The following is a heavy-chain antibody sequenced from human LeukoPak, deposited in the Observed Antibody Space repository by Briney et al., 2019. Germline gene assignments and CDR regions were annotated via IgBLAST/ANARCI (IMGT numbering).Heavy chain of an antibody. V-gene: IGHV1-18*01. CDR2: ISVYNGNT. Sequence: ASVKVSCKASGYIFTSYGVTWVRQAPGQGLEWMGWISVYNGNTNYAQKLQGRVTRTTDISTSTAYMELRSLRSGDTAVYYCARGMVTAYYYDSSGYYPNDYWGQGTLVTVSS. CDR3: ARGMVTAYYYDSSGYYPNDY. D-gene: IGHD3-22*01. CDR1: GYIFTSYG. J-gene: IGHJ4*02.